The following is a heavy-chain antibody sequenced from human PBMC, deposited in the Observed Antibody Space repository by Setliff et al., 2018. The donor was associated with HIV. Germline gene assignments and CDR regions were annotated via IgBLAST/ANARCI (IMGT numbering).Heavy chain of an antibody. J-gene: IGHJ6*02. D-gene: IGHD5-12*01. CDR2: IYHSGSV. CDR3: AGFQCDGNGYDFQSYYYYGMDV. CDR1: GGSISSSNW. Sequence: PSETLSLTCAVSGGSISSSNWWSWVRQPPGKGLEWIGEIYHSGSVHYNPSLESRVTMSVDKSLNQFSLKLTSVTAADTAVYYCAGFQCDGNGYDFQSYYYYGMDVWGQGTTVTVSS. V-gene: IGHV4-4*02.